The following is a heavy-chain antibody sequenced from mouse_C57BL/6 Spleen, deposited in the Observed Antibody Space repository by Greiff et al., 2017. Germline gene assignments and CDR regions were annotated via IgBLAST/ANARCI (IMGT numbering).Heavy chain of an antibody. CDR3: ASYEYDVNWYFDV. CDR1: GYTFTSYW. J-gene: IGHJ1*03. Sequence: QVQLQQPGAELVRPGSSVKLSCKASGYTFTSYWMHWVKQRPIQGLEWIGNIDPSDSETHYNQKFKDKATLTVDKSSSTAYMQLSSLTSEDSAVYYGASYEYDVNWYFDVWGTGTTVTVSS. V-gene: IGHV1-52*01. D-gene: IGHD2-4*01. CDR2: IDPSDSET.